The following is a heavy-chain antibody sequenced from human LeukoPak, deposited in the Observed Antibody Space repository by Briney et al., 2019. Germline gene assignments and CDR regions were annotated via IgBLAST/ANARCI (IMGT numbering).Heavy chain of an antibody. J-gene: IGHJ4*02. CDR2: IKQDGSEK. CDR1: GFTLSSHW. CDR3: ARAGRSFYGGSSDY. Sequence: PGGSLRLSCAASGFTLSSHWMSWVRQAPGKGLEWVAHIKQDGSEKQYVDSVRGRFTISRDNTKNSMYLQMDSLRDEDTAVYYCARAGRSFYGGSSDYWGQGTLVTVSS. V-gene: IGHV3-7*01. D-gene: IGHD4-23*01.